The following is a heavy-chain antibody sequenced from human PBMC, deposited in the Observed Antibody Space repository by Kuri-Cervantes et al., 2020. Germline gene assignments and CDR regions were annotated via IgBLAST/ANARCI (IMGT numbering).Heavy chain of an antibody. J-gene: IGHJ4*02. V-gene: IGHV3-21*01. CDR2: ISSSSSYI. D-gene: IGHD2-15*01. CDR3: AMARKGHCSGGSCYGLKN. Sequence: ESLKISCAASGFTFSSYSMNCVRQAPGKGLEWVSSISSSSSYIYYAVSVVGRFTISRDNAKNSLYLQMNSLRAEDTAVYYCAMARKGHCSGGSCYGLKNWGQGTLVTVSS. CDR1: GFTFSSYS.